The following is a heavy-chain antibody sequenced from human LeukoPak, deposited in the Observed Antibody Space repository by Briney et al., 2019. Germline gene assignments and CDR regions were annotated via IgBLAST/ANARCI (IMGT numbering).Heavy chain of an antibody. V-gene: IGHV3-66*01. D-gene: IGHD4-17*01. CDR3: ARDSYVDSQAVRWFDP. CDR1: GLTVSSNY. CDR2: IYRGGPT. Sequence: GGSLRLSCAASGLTVSSNYMSWVRQAPGKGLERVSVIYRGGPTYYADSVKGRFTISRDNSKNTLYLQMNSLRAEDTAVYYCARDSYVDSQAVRWFDPWGQGTLVTVSS. J-gene: IGHJ5*02.